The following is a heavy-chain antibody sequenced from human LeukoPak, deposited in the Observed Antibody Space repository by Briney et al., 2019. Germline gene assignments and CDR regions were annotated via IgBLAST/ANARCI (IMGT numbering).Heavy chain of an antibody. J-gene: IGHJ5*02. CDR3: ARVEYYYDSSGYSNWFDP. CDR1: GGSISSYY. CDR2: IYTNGST. Sequence: SETLFLTCTVSGGSISSYYWSWIRQPAGKGLEWIGRIYTNGSTNYNPSLKSRVTISVDKSKNQFSLKLSSVTAADTAVYYCARVEYYYDSSGYSNWFDPWGQGTLVTVSS. V-gene: IGHV4-4*07. D-gene: IGHD3-22*01.